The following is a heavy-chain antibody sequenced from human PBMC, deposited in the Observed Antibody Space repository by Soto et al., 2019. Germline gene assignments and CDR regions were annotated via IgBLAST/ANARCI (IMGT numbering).Heavy chain of an antibody. V-gene: IGHV3-23*01. CDR3: AKVYDFWSGYVGY. Sequence: GGSLRLACAASEFTFSSYAMSWVRQAPGKGLEWVSAISGSGGSTYYADSVKGRFTISRDNSKNTLYLQMNSLRAEDTAVYYCAKVYDFWSGYVGYWGQGTLVTVSS. J-gene: IGHJ4*02. CDR1: EFTFSSYA. CDR2: ISGSGGST. D-gene: IGHD3-3*01.